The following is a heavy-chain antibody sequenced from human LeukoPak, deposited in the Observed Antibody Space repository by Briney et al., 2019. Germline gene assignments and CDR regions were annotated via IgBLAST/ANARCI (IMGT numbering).Heavy chain of an antibody. CDR1: GGSISSYY. CDR2: IYYSGST. J-gene: IGHJ4*02. D-gene: IGHD6-13*01. Sequence: PSETLSLTCTVSGGSISSYYWSWIRQPPGKGLEWLGYIYYSGSTNYNPSLKSRVTISVDTSKNQFSLKLSSVTAADTAVYYCARAKTSGYSSSLDYWGQGTLVTVSS. CDR3: ARAKTSGYSSSLDY. V-gene: IGHV4-59*01.